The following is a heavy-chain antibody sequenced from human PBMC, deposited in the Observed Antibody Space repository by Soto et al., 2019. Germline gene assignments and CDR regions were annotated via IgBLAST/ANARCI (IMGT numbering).Heavy chain of an antibody. CDR3: ARDRGAAAVGSDYYYYGMDV. V-gene: IGHV4-34*01. CDR2: INHSGST. J-gene: IGHJ6*02. D-gene: IGHD6-13*01. Sequence: PSETLDLTSAVYGESFSGSYCTWILQPPGKGLDWIGEINHSGSTNYNPSLKSRVTISVDTSKNQFSLKLSSVTAADTAVYYCARDRGAAAVGSDYYYYGMDVWGQGTTVTVSS. CDR1: GESFSGSY.